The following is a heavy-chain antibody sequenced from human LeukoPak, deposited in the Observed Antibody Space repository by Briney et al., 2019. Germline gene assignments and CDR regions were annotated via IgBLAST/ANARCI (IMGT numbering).Heavy chain of an antibody. J-gene: IGHJ4*01. Sequence: SETLSLTCTVSGGSFNDFYRSWIRQSPGQGLEWIGYVFHSGSTAYNPSLKSRATISVDSFENQSALKLTSVTTALTAQYTCARDGLQQFGRHYFGYWGHGILVTVSS. V-gene: IGHV4-59*01. CDR1: GGSFNDFY. CDR3: ARDGLQQFGRHYFGY. D-gene: IGHD4-11*01. CDR2: VFHSGST.